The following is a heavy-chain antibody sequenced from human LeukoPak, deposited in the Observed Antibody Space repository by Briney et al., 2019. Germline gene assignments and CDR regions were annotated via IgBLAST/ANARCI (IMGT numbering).Heavy chain of an antibody. CDR3: AKYGAPGWSGYCDY. V-gene: IGHV3-23*01. Sequence: GGSLRLSCAASGFIFSNYAMTWVRQAPGKGLEWVPSISGNAGSTYYIDSAKGRFTISRDNSKNTLFLQMNSLRAEDTGMYYCAKYGAPGWSGYCDYWGQGTLVTVSS. CDR1: GFIFSNYA. CDR2: ISGNAGST. J-gene: IGHJ4*02. D-gene: IGHD4/OR15-4a*01.